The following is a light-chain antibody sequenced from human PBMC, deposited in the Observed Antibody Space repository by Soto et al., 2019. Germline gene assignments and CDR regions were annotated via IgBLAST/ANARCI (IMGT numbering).Light chain of an antibody. V-gene: IGKV3-20*01. CDR3: QQYGYSPPLT. Sequence: EIVMTHSPATLSVSPCDRAALSCSASQSVSSSLAWYQQKPGQAPRLLIYGASSRATGIPDRFSGSGSGTDFTLTISRLEPEDFAVYYCQQYGYSPPLTFGGGTKVDIK. CDR2: GAS. J-gene: IGKJ4*01. CDR1: QSVSSS.